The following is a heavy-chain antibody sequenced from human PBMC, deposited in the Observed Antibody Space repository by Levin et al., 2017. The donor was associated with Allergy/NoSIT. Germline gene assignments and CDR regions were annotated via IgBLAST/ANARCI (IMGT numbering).Heavy chain of an antibody. Sequence: GGSLRLSCKASGFSLNTYAMHWVRQAPGKGLEWVTIISYDGSHKYYADSVRGRFSISRDDPNNMLYLQMDSLVAEDTSVYYCAKDEHSSTLGDYGMDVWGQGTTVTVSS. CDR2: ISYDGSHK. CDR1: GFSLNTYA. J-gene: IGHJ6*02. D-gene: IGHD5-18*01. CDR3: AKDEHSSTLGDYGMDV. V-gene: IGHV3-30*18.